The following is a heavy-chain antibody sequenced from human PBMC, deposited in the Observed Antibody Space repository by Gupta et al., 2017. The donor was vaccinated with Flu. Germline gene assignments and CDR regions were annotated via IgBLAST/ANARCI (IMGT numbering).Heavy chain of an antibody. V-gene: IGHV3-23*01. D-gene: IGHD1-26*01. CDR1: STYA. CDR3: AKDRLVTSQYYFDT. Sequence: STYAMHWVRRTPGKGLEWVSGISGSGAATRYADAVKGRFTISRDNSKNTLYLQMNSLTADDTAVYYCAKDRLVTSQYYFDTWGQGTLVTVSS. CDR2: ISGSGAAT. J-gene: IGHJ4*02.